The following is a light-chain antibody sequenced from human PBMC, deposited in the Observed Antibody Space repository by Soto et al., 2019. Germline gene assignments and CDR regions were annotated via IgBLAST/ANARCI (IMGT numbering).Light chain of an antibody. V-gene: IGKV3-20*01. J-gene: IGKJ5*01. CDR1: QSVSSSY. Sequence: SLSPGEKSTLPCRVSQSVSSSYLAWYQQKPGQAPRLLIYGASSRATGIPDRFSGSGSGTDFTLTISRLEPEDFAVYYCQQYGSSPPTFGQGTRLE. CDR2: GAS. CDR3: QQYGSSPPT.